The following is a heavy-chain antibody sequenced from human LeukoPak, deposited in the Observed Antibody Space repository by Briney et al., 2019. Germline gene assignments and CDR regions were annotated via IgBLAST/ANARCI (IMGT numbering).Heavy chain of an antibody. CDR1: GFSFPDHY. D-gene: IGHD2/OR15-2a*01. Sequence: ASVRVSCKASGFSFPDHYIVWVRQAPGQGLEWMGWINLKSGGTNYAQRFQGRVTMTRDTSVTTAYMELSRLRSDDTAVYYCAWQYCNVNNCFLWGWGHWGLGTLVTVSS. CDR2: INLKSGGT. J-gene: IGHJ4*02. V-gene: IGHV1-2*02. CDR3: AWQYCNVNNCFLWGWGH.